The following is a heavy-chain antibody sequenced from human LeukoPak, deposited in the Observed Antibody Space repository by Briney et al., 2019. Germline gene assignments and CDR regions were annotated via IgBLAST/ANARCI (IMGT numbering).Heavy chain of an antibody. CDR1: GLTFSNFW. J-gene: IGHJ4*02. Sequence: GGSLRLSCAASGLTFSNFWMSWIRQAPGKGLEWVANIKQDGSEKNYVDSVKGRFIIPRDNAKNSLYLQANSLRAEDTAVYYCARDQPFGSYWGQGTLVTVSS. D-gene: IGHD3-10*01. V-gene: IGHV3-7*03. CDR3: ARDQPFGSY. CDR2: IKQDGSEK.